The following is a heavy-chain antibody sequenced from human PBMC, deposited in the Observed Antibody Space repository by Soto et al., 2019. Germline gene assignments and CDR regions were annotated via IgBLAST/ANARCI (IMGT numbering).Heavy chain of an antibody. J-gene: IGHJ4*02. Sequence: QVQLVESGGGVAQAGTSLRLSCTGSGFTFNSVSQHWVRQGPDKGLEWVAVVSFDGKVTYYADSVKGRFTVSRDISKNTIYLQANSLRPEDTAVYYCAREPCDDSQYFDYWGQGTPVTVSS. CDR2: VSFDGKVT. V-gene: IGHV3-30*04. CDR1: GFTFNSVS. D-gene: IGHD2-21*01. CDR3: AREPCDDSQYFDY.